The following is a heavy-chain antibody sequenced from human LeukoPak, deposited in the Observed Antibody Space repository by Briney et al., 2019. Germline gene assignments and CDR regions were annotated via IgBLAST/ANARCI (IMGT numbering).Heavy chain of an antibody. CDR2: INAGNGNT. Sequence: ASVKVSCKASGYTFTSYAMHWVRQAPGQRLEWMGWINAGNGNTKYSQKFQGRVTITRGTSASTAYMELSSLRSEDTAVYYCARDQGGLAGGFDYWGQGTLVTVSS. V-gene: IGHV1-3*01. CDR3: ARDQGGLAGGFDY. D-gene: IGHD3-10*01. CDR1: GYTFTSYA. J-gene: IGHJ4*02.